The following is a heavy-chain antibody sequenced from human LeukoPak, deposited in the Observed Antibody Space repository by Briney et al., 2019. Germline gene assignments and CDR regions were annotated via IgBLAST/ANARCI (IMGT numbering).Heavy chain of an antibody. Sequence: GGSLRLSCAASGFTSSNDAMHWGRHAPGKGLEWVAVISYDGGNKYHTDSVKGRFTISRDNSKNTLYLQMNSLRAEDTAVYYCARDGPQYTSSSGSSDYWGQGTLVTVSS. CDR2: ISYDGGNK. CDR1: GFTSSNDA. CDR3: ARDGPQYTSSSGSSDY. V-gene: IGHV3-30-3*01. D-gene: IGHD6-6*01. J-gene: IGHJ4*02.